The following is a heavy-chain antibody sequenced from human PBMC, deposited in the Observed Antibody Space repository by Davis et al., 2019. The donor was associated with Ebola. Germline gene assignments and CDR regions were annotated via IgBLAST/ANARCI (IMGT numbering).Heavy chain of an antibody. V-gene: IGHV4-30-2*01. Sequence: SETLSLTCAVSGGSISSGGYSWSWIRQPPGKGLEWIGYIYHSGSTYYNPSLKSRVTISVDRSKNQFSLKLNSVTAADTAVYFCAREVPGAGHLDYWGQGILVTVSS. CDR3: AREVPGAGHLDY. CDR2: IYHSGST. J-gene: IGHJ4*02. D-gene: IGHD6-13*01. CDR1: GGSISSGGYS.